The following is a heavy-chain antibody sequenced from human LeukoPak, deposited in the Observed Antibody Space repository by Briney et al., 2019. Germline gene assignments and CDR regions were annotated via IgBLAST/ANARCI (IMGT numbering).Heavy chain of an antibody. CDR1: GFSFSTYG. CDR3: AREYDLVTGLDY. Sequence: GGSLRLSCAASGFSFSTYGMHWVRQAPGKGLEWVTFISYEGTIKRYADSVKGRITISRDNSKNTPYLEMSSLRVEDTAVYYCAREYDLVTGLDYWGQGTLVTVSS. CDR2: ISYEGTIK. V-gene: IGHV3-30*03. J-gene: IGHJ4*02. D-gene: IGHD3-9*01.